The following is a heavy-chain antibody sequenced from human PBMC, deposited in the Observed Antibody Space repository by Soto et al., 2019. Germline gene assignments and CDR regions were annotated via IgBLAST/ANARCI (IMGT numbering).Heavy chain of an antibody. J-gene: IGHJ5*02. V-gene: IGHV4-34*01. D-gene: IGHD3-10*01. CDR1: GGSFTDYY. Sequence: PSETLSLTCAVYGGSFTDYYWSWIRQPPGKGLEWIGEVNHGGSNNYNPSLKSRVTISVDTSKNQFSPNLNSVTAADTAVYHCARILNRRKLREVMKRGWFEPWGQGNMVTV. CDR3: ARILNRRKLREVMKRGWFEP. CDR2: VNHGGSN.